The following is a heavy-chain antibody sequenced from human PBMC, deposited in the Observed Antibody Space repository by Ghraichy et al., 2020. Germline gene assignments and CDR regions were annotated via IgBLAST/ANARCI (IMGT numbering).Heavy chain of an antibody. D-gene: IGHD4-17*01. V-gene: IGHV3-30-3*01. CDR2: ISYDGSNK. J-gene: IGHJ4*02. CDR1: GFTFSSYA. Sequence: GGSLRLSCAASGFTFSSYAMHWVRQAPGKGLEWVAVISYDGSNKYYADSVKGRFTISRDNSKNTLYLQMNSLRAEDTAVYYWARDPQGTTAPFDYWGQGTLVTGSS. CDR3: ARDPQGTTAPFDY.